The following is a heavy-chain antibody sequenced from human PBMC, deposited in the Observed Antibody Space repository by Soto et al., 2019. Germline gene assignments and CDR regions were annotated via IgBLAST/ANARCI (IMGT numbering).Heavy chain of an antibody. V-gene: IGHV4-30-4*01. Sequence: SETLSLTCTVSGGSISSGDYYWSWIHQPPGKGLEWIGYIYYSGSTYYNPSLKSRVTISVDTSKNQFSLKLSSVTAADTAVYYCARDSTPHCSGGSCYSGYYYYGMDVWGQGTRVTVSS. CDR2: IYYSGST. J-gene: IGHJ6*02. CDR1: GGSISSGDYY. D-gene: IGHD2-15*01. CDR3: ARDSTPHCSGGSCYSGYYYYGMDV.